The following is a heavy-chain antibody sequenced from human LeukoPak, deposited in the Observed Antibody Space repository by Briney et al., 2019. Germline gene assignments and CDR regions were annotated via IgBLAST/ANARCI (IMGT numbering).Heavy chain of an antibody. CDR3: ARGLHGDYGYFDY. D-gene: IGHD4-17*01. J-gene: IGHJ4*02. Sequence: SVKVSCTPSGGTFSTYAISWVRQAPGQGLEWMGGVIPMFATANYAPKFQDRLTITADESTSTAYMELRSLRSEDTAVYHCARGLHGDYGYFDYWGQGTLVTVSS. CDR2: VIPMFATA. V-gene: IGHV1-69*13. CDR1: GGTFSTYA.